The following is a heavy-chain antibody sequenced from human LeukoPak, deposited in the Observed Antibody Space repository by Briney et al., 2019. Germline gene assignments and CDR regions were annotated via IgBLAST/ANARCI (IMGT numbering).Heavy chain of an antibody. D-gene: IGHD1-14*01. CDR2: IYYSGST. CDR1: GYSISSGYY. J-gene: IGHJ6*03. CDR3: ARQVESVPGYYYYYMDV. Sequence: SETLSLTCTVSGYSISSGYYWGWIRQPPGKGLEWIGSIYYSGSTYYNPSLKSRVTISVDTSKNHFSLRLSSVTAADTAVYYCARQVESVPGYYYYYMDVWGKGTTVTVSS. V-gene: IGHV4-38-2*02.